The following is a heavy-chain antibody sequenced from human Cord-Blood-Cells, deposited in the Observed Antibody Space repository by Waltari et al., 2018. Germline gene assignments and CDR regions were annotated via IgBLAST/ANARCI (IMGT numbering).Heavy chain of an antibody. CDR1: GSTVSSTY. V-gene: IGHV3-53*02. CDR2: IYSGGSK. J-gene: IGHJ6*02. D-gene: IGHD4-17*01. Sequence: EVQLVETGGGLIQPGGSLRLSCAASGSTVSSTYMSWVRQATGQGLEWVSVIYSGGSKYYADSVRGRFTISRDNSKNTLYLQMNSLRAEDTAVYYCARETTVTPKQEVYGMDVWGQGTTVTVSS. CDR3: ARETTVTPKQEVYGMDV.